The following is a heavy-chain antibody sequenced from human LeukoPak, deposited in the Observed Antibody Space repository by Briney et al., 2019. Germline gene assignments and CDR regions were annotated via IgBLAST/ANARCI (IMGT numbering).Heavy chain of an antibody. J-gene: IGHJ4*02. CDR3: ARGGQYVLHYDSSGYPPRGH. D-gene: IGHD3-22*01. CDR1: GYTFTGYY. V-gene: IGHV1-2*02. Sequence: ASVRVSCKASGYTFTGYYMHWVRQAPGQGLEWMGWINPNSGGTNYAQKFQGRVTMTRDTSIRTAYMEMSRLRCDDTAGYYCARGGQYVLHYDSSGYPPRGHWGQGTLVTVSS. CDR2: INPNSGGT.